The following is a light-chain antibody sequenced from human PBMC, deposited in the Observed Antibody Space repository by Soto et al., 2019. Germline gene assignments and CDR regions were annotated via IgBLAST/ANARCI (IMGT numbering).Light chain of an antibody. Sequence: DIQMTQSPSSLSASVGDRVIITCQASQDISNYLNWFQHKPGKAPKLLISDASNLETGVPSRFSGSGSGTDFSFTISSLQPEDIATYYCQQCYNLLSFGGGTKVDI. CDR2: DAS. V-gene: IGKV1-33*01. CDR1: QDISNY. J-gene: IGKJ4*01. CDR3: QQCYNLLS.